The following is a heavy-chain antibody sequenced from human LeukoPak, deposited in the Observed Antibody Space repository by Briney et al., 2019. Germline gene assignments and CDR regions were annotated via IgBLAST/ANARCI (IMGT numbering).Heavy chain of an antibody. CDR3: ARDQSRYYGSERGQPNWFDP. J-gene: IGHJ5*02. CDR2: ISAYNGNT. Sequence: ASVKVSCKASGYTFTTYGISWVRQAPGQGLERMGWISAYNGNTNYAQKLQGRVTMTTDTSTSTAYMELRSLRSDDTAVYYCARDQSRYYGSERGQPNWFDPWGQGTLVTVSS. CDR1: GYTFTTYG. V-gene: IGHV1-18*01. D-gene: IGHD3-10*01.